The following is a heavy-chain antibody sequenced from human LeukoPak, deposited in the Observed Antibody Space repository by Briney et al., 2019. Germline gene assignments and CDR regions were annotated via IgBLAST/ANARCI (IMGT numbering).Heavy chain of an antibody. CDR3: ARSGGGFFDY. J-gene: IGHJ4*02. CDR1: GFSFSNYW. Sequence: GGSLRLSCAASGFSFSNYWMHWVRQAPGKGLVWVSRINSDGSSTSYADSVKGRFTISRDNAKNTLYLQMDSLRAEDTAVYFCARSGGGFFDYWGQGTLVTVSS. V-gene: IGHV3-74*01. CDR2: INSDGSST. D-gene: IGHD3-16*01.